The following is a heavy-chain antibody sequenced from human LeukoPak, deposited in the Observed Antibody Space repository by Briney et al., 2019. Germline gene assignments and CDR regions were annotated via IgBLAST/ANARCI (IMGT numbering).Heavy chain of an antibody. CDR3: ARGGSGSFFA. D-gene: IGHD1-26*01. CDR1: GGTFSNYV. CDR2: IIPGLGTA. Sequence: SVKVSCKASGGTFSNYVISWVRQAPGQGLEWMGGIIPGLGTANYPQKFQGRVSNTTDESTTTAYMELSSLRSEDTGMFYCARGGSGSFFAWGQGTLVTVSS. J-gene: IGHJ5*02. V-gene: IGHV1-69*05.